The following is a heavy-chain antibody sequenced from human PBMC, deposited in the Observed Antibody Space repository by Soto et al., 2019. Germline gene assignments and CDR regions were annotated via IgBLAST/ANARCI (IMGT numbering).Heavy chain of an antibody. Sequence: QVHLQESGPGLVKPSQTLSLTCTVSGGSISSGGYYWSWIRQHPGKSLEWIGYIYYSGSTYYNPSIKSRVTISVDTSKNQFSLKLSSVTAADTAVYYCARGHYYGSGNLDYWGQGTLVTVSS. V-gene: IGHV4-31*03. CDR2: IYYSGST. D-gene: IGHD3-10*01. J-gene: IGHJ4*02. CDR1: GGSISSGGYY. CDR3: ARGHYYGSGNLDY.